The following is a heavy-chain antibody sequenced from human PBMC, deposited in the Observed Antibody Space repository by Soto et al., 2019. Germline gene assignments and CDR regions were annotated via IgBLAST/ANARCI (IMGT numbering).Heavy chain of an antibody. D-gene: IGHD2-21*01. CDR2: IAPGNGNT. CDR3: AKGSRMWTPDY. V-gene: IGHV1-3*01. J-gene: IGHJ4*02. CDR1: GYTFTDSA. Sequence: ASVKVSCKASGYTFTDSAIHWVRQAPGQSLELLGWIAPGNGNTKYSQKFQGRVTITRDTSATTAYMELSRLRSEDTAVYYCAKGSRMWTPDYWGQGTLVTVSS.